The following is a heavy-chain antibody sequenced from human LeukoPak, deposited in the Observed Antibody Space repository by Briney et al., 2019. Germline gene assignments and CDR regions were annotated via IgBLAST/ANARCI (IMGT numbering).Heavy chain of an antibody. V-gene: IGHV3-23*01. CDR2: ISGSGGST. Sequence: GGSLRLSCEASGFTFSSYAMSWVRQAPGKGLEWVSTISGSGGSTYYADSVKGRFTIFRDNSKNTLYLQMNSLRAEDTAVYYCARDGTYSSSSFDYWGQGTLVTVSS. D-gene: IGHD6-6*01. CDR3: ARDGTYSSSSFDY. CDR1: GFTFSSYA. J-gene: IGHJ4*02.